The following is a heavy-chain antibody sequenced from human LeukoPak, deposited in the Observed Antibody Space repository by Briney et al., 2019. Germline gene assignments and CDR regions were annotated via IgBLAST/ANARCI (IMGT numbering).Heavy chain of an antibody. Sequence: GGSLRLSCAASGFTFSSYGMHWVRQAPGKGLEWVAVISYDGSNKYYADSVKGRFTISRDNFKNTLYLQMNSLRAEDTAVYYCAKDGGGDPITIFGVVISPYYYYGMDVWGQGTTVTVSS. J-gene: IGHJ6*02. V-gene: IGHV3-30*18. CDR1: GFTFSSYG. CDR2: ISYDGSNK. CDR3: AKDGGGDPITIFGVVISPYYYYGMDV. D-gene: IGHD3-3*01.